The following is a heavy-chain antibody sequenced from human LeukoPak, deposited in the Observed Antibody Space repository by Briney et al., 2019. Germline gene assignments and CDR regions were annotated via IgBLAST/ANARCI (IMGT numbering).Heavy chain of an antibody. CDR2: IYPGDSDT. CDR3: ARQTAVVTLGAFDM. V-gene: IGHV5-51*01. CDR1: GYSFSSYW. Sequence: SGESLKISCKGSGYSFSSYWIGWVRQMPGKGLEWMGIIYPGDSDTRYSPSFQGQVTISVDKSISTAYLQWSSLKASDTAMYYCARQTAVVTLGAFDMWGQGTMVTVSP. J-gene: IGHJ3*02. D-gene: IGHD4-23*01.